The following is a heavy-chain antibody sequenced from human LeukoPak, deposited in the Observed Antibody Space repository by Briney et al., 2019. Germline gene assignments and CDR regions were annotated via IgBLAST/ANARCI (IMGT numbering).Heavy chain of an antibody. J-gene: IGHJ4*02. CDR1: GSMFSNYW. CDR2: VYPDDTDT. V-gene: IGHV5-51*01. D-gene: IGHD2-2*02. CDR3: AIGGDSTTSCYRCFNF. Sequence: GASLHISCKGSGSMFSNYWIGWVRPLPGKGLEWMGIVYPDDTDTRYSPSFQGQVTISADKSISTAYLQWSSLKASDTAMYYCAIGGDSTTSCYRCFNFWGQGTLVTVSS.